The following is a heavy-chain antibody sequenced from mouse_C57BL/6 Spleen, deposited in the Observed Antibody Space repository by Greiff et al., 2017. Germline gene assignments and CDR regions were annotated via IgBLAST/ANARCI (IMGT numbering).Heavy chain of an antibody. CDR1: GYTFTDYE. CDR3: TREGDYGNPVAY. CDR2: IDPETGGT. V-gene: IGHV1-15*01. Sequence: VKLQQSGAELVRPGASVTLSCKASGYTFTDYEMHWVKQTPVHGLEWIGAIDPETGGTAYNQKFKGKAILTADKSSSTAYMELRSLTSEDSAVYDCTREGDYGNPVAYWGQGTLVTVSA. J-gene: IGHJ3*01. D-gene: IGHD2-1*01.